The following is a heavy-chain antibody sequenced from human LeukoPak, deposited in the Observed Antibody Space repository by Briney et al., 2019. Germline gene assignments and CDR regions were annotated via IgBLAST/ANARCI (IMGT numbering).Heavy chain of an antibody. CDR2: IIPILGIA. D-gene: IGHD3-10*01. J-gene: IGHJ4*02. CDR3: ARDAATGSRDQLARYFDC. Sequence: GSSVKVSCKASGGTFSSYTISWVRQAPGQGLEWMGRIIPILGIANYAQKFQGRVTITADKSTSTAYMELSSLRSEDTAVYYCARDAATGSRDQLARYFDCWGQGTLVTVSS. CDR1: GGTFSSYT. V-gene: IGHV1-69*02.